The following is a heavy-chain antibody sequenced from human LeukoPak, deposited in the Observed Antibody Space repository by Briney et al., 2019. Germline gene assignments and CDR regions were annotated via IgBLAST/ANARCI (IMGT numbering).Heavy chain of an antibody. D-gene: IGHD2-21*01. CDR1: GYTFTSYG. V-gene: IGHV1-18*03. Sequence: GASVKVSCKASGYTFTSYGITWVRQAPGQGVEWMGWSSSYNGQTNYVKKFQGRVTMTADTSTSTAYMELRSLTSDDMAVYYCARDPPREATIWAFDIWGQGTMVTVSS. J-gene: IGHJ3*02. CDR3: ARDPPREATIWAFDI. CDR2: SSSYNGQT.